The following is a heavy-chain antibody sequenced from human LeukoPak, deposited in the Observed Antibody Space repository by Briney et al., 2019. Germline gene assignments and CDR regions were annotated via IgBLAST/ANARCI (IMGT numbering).Heavy chain of an antibody. V-gene: IGHV3-23*01. J-gene: IGHJ2*01. Sequence: GGSLRLSCAASGFTFSSYAMSWVRQAPGKGLEWVSAISGSGGSTYYADSVKGRFTISRDNSKNTLYLQMNSLRAEDTAVYYCTRGREDWYFDLWGRGTLVTVSS. CDR1: GFTFSSYA. CDR2: ISGSGGST. CDR3: TRGREDWYFDL.